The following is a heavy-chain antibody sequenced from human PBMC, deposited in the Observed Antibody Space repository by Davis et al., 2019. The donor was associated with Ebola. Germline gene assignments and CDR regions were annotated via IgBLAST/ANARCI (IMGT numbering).Heavy chain of an antibody. CDR2: IKEEGSEK. J-gene: IGHJ5*02. D-gene: IGHD3-3*01. CDR1: GFTFRNYL. CDR3: ARGITIFGAGWFDP. V-gene: IGHV3-7*01. Sequence: GGSLRLSCAASGFTFRNYLMSWVRQAPGKGLEWVANIKEEGSEKYYVDSVKGRFTISRDNAKNSLYLQMNSLRAEDTAVYYCARGITIFGAGWFDPWGQGTLVTVSS.